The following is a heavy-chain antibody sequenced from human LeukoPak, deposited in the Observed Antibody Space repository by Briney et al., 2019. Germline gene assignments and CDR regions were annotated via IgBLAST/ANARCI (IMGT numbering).Heavy chain of an antibody. CDR2: IHYSGKT. J-gene: IGHJ4*02. Sequence: PSETLSLTCTVSGGSISSYYWSWIRQPPGKGLEWIGFIHYSGKTNYNPSLKSRVIMSVDTSKNQFSLTLSSVTTADTAVYYCARGSGYYYYFDYWGQGTLLTVSS. V-gene: IGHV4-59*01. D-gene: IGHD3-22*01. CDR3: ARGSGYYYYFDY. CDR1: GGSISSYY.